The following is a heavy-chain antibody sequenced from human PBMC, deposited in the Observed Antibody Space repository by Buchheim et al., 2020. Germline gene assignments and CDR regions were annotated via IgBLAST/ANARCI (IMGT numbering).Heavy chain of an antibody. D-gene: IGHD4-17*01. Sequence: QVQLQESGPGLVKPSETLSLTCTVSGGSMRGYYWSWIRQPPGKGLEWIGYIYYSGGTRYNPSLKSRVTMSVDTSKNQFSLKLSSVTAADTALYYCARLISKVGDYYYYAMDVWGQGTT. CDR1: GGSMRGYY. J-gene: IGHJ6*02. V-gene: IGHV4-59*01. CDR3: ARLISKVGDYYYYAMDV. CDR2: IYYSGGT.